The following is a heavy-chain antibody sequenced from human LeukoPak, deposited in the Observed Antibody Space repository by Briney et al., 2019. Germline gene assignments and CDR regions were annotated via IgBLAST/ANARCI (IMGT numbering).Heavy chain of an antibody. V-gene: IGHV1-46*01. CDR1: GGTFSSYA. CDR2: INPSGGST. J-gene: IGHJ4*02. CDR3: ARVPGTYDSSGYYYYFDY. D-gene: IGHD3-22*01. Sequence: ASVKVSCKASGGTFSSYAISWVRQAPGQGLEWMGIINPSGGSTSYAQKFQGRVTMTRDTSTSTVYMELSSLRSEDTAVYYCARVPGTYDSSGYYYYFDYWGQGTLVTVSS.